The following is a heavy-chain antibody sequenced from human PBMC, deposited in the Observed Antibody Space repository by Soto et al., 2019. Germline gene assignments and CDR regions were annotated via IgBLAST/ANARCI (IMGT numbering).Heavy chain of an antibody. CDR1: GGTFSSYA. Sequence: GASVKVSCKASGGTFSSYAISWVRQAPGQGLEWMGGIIPIFGTANYAQKFQGRVTITADESTSTAYMELSSLRSEDTAVYYCARDHRVYSYGYYYYYGMDVSGQGTTVTVSS. J-gene: IGHJ6*02. CDR3: ARDHRVYSYGYYYYYGMDV. D-gene: IGHD5-18*01. V-gene: IGHV1-69*13. CDR2: IIPIFGTA.